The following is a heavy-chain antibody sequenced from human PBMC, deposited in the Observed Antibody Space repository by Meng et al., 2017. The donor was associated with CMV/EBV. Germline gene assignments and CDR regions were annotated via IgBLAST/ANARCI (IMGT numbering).Heavy chain of an antibody. D-gene: IGHD3-3*01. CDR1: GYTFTGYY. CDR2: INPNSGGT. J-gene: IGHJ5*02. Sequence: ASVAVSFQASGYTFTGYYMHWVRQAPGQGLEWMGWINPNSGGTNYAQKFQGRVTMTSDTSISTAYMELSRLGSDDTAVYYCARSFGGQGRFLEWLGPWGQGTLVTVSS. V-gene: IGHV1-2*02. CDR3: ARSFGGQGRFLEWLGP.